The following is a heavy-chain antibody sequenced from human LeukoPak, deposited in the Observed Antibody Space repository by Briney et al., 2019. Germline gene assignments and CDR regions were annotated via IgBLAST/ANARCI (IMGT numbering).Heavy chain of an antibody. V-gene: IGHV4-59*01. J-gene: IGHJ4*02. Sequence: SETLSLTCTVSGVPTTSYYWSWVRQSPGKALEWIGHIYYTGGTNYNPSLKSRASISIDSSKNQFSLTLSSVTVADTAVYYCARLPRRYSTTWFFDYWGQGTLVTVSS. CDR2: IYYTGGT. D-gene: IGHD6-13*01. CDR1: GVPTTSYY. CDR3: ARLPRRYSTTWFFDY.